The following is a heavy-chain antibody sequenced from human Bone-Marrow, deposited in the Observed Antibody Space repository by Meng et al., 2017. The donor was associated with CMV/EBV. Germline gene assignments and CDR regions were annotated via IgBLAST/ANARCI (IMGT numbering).Heavy chain of an antibody. D-gene: IGHD1-26*01. V-gene: IGHV6-1*01. Sequence: SETLSLTCAISGYSVTSDSDAGQWISQSPSRGLEWLGRTYYRSKWGTDYGVSVKSRITITPDTSKKQYSLHLNSVTPEDTAVYYCASAVGAGKGWFDPWGQGTLVTVSS. CDR3: ASAVGAGKGWFDP. CDR1: GYSVTSDSDA. CDR2: TYYRSKWGT. J-gene: IGHJ5*02.